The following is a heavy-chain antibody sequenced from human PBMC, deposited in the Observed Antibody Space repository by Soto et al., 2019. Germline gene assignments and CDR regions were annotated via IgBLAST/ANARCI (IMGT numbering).Heavy chain of an antibody. D-gene: IGHD2-15*01. Sequence: LSITCAVSGGSVRSTNWWSWVRQPPGKGLEWIGDIYHSGSTNYNPSLKSRVTISVDKSKNQFSLKLSSVTAADTAVYYCARAPLRYCSGGSCSRQLRKHFDYWGQGTLVTVSS. V-gene: IGHV4-4*02. CDR2: IYHSGST. J-gene: IGHJ4*02. CDR1: GGSVRSTNW. CDR3: ARAPLRYCSGGSCSRQLRKHFDY.